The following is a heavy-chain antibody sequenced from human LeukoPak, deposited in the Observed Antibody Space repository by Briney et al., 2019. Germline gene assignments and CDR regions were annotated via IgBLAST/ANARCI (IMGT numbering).Heavy chain of an antibody. J-gene: IGHJ6*03. Sequence: SETLSLTCTVSGASINSDTYYWSWIRQPPGKGLEWIGEINHSGSTNYNPSLKSRVTISVDTSKNQFSLKLSSVTAADTAVYYCARVIDWPWDDYYYYYMDVWGKGTTVTISS. V-gene: IGHV4-39*07. CDR2: INHSGST. CDR1: GASINSDTYY. CDR3: ARVIDWPWDDYYYYYMDV. D-gene: IGHD3-9*01.